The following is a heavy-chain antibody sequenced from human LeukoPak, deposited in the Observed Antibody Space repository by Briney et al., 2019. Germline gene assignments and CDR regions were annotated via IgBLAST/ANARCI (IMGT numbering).Heavy chain of an antibody. J-gene: IGHJ4*02. V-gene: IGHV4-34*01. Sequence: SETLSLTCAVYGGSFSGYYWNRIRQPPGKGLEWIGEINHRGSTNYNPSLKSRVTISVDTSKNQFALKLSSVTAADTAVYYCARDGAVAGTGGGLYWGQGTLVTVSS. CDR2: INHRGST. D-gene: IGHD6-19*01. CDR1: GGSFSGYY. CDR3: ARDGAVAGTGGGLY.